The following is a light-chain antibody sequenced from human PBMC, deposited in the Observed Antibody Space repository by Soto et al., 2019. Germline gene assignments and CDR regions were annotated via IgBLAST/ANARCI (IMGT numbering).Light chain of an antibody. Sequence: EIQMTQSPSIVSASVGDRVTITCRASQSISNRLAWYQQMPGKAPKLLIYDASSLDSRVPSRFSGSGSGTEFTLTISSLQPDDFATYYCQQYNSYPYTFGQGTKVDI. V-gene: IGKV1-5*01. CDR1: QSISNR. CDR3: QQYNSYPYT. CDR2: DAS. J-gene: IGKJ2*01.